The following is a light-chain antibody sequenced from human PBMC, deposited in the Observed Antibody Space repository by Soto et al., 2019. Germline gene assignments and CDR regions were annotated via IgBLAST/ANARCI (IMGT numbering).Light chain of an antibody. CDR1: QSVSSY. CDR3: QQYNNWPPIT. J-gene: IGKJ5*01. V-gene: IGKV3-11*01. CDR2: DAS. Sequence: EIVLTQSPATLSLSPGEIATLSFSASQSVSSYLAWYQQKPGQAPRLLIYDASNRATGIPARFSGSGSGTEFILTISSLQSEDFGVYYCQQYNNWPPITFGQGTRLEI.